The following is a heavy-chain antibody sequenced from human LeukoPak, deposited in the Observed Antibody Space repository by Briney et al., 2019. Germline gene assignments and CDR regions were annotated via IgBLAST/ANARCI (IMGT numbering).Heavy chain of an antibody. Sequence: SGTLSLTCAVSGGSISSSNWWSWVRQPPGKGLEWIGEIYHSGSTNYNPSLKSRVTISVDKSKNQFSLKLSSVTAADTAVYYCARRGRGYCSSTSCPFDPWGQGTLVTVFS. J-gene: IGHJ5*02. CDR3: ARRGRGYCSSTSCPFDP. V-gene: IGHV4-4*02. CDR2: IYHSGST. CDR1: GGSISSSNW. D-gene: IGHD2-2*01.